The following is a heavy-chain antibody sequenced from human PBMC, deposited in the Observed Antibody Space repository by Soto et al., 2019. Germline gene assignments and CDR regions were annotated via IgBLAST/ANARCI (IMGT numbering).Heavy chain of an antibody. CDR1: GGSISSGDYY. V-gene: IGHV4-30-4*01. D-gene: IGHD6-6*01. CDR3: ARVSYIAARRSSRKPAFDI. CDR2: IYYSGST. J-gene: IGHJ3*02. Sequence: SETLSLTCTVSGGSISSGDYYWSWIRQPPGKGLEWIGYIYYSGSTYYNPSLKSRVTISVDTSKNQFSLKLSSVTAADTAVYYCARVSYIAARRSSRKPAFDIWGQGTMVTVSS.